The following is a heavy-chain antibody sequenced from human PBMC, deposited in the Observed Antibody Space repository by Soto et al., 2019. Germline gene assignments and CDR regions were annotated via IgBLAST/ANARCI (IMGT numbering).Heavy chain of an antibody. J-gene: IGHJ5*02. CDR2: TSYRSKLYS. CDR3: ARGASTLDP. Sequence: SQTRSLTCAISGDSVSSNSPAWNCISQSPARGLEWLGRTSYRSKLYSYYAPSVISRITIKPDTSKNQFSLQLNSVTPEDTAVYYCARGASTLDPWGQGILVTVSS. V-gene: IGHV6-1*01. CDR1: GDSVSSNSPA.